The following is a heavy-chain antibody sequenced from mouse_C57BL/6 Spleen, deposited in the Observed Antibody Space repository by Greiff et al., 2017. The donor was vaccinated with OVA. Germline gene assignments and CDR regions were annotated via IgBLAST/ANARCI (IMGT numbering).Heavy chain of an antibody. CDR3: ARWSSSRNFDY. J-gene: IGHJ2*01. Sequence: EVQLQQSGPVLVKPGASVKMSCKASGYTFTDYYMNWVKQSHGKSLEWIGVINPYNGGTSYNQKFKGKATLTVDKSSSTAYMELNSLTSEDSAVYYCARWSSSRNFDYWGQGTTLTVSS. CDR2: INPYNGGT. V-gene: IGHV1-19*01. CDR1: GYTFTDYY.